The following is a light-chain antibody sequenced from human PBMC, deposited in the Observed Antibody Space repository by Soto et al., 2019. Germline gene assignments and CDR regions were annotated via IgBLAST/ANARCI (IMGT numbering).Light chain of an antibody. CDR3: SSYAGSNNYV. Sequence: QSALTQPSSASGSPGQSVTISCTGTSSDVGGYNYVSWYQQHPGKAPKLMIYEVSKRPSGVPDRFSGSKSGNTASLTVSGLQAEDEADYYCSSYAGSNNYVFGTGTKVTLL. J-gene: IGLJ1*01. CDR2: EVS. CDR1: SSDVGGYNY. V-gene: IGLV2-8*01.